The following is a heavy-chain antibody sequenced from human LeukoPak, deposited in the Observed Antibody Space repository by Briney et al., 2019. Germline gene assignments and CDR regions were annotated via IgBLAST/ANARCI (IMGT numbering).Heavy chain of an antibody. V-gene: IGHV3-23*01. D-gene: IGHD2-2*01. CDR1: GFTFSSYA. CDR3: ARDVVEPAAMGGFDY. Sequence: GGSLRLSCAASGFTFSSYAVSWVRQAPGKGLEWVSAISGSGGSTYYADSVKGRFTVSRDNSKNTLYLQMNSLRAEDTAVYYCARDVVEPAAMGGFDYWGQGTLVTVSS. J-gene: IGHJ4*02. CDR2: ISGSGGST.